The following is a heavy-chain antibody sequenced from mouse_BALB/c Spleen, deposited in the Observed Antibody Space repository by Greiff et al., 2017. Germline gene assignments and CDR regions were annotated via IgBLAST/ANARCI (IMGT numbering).Heavy chain of an antibody. CDR1: GFTFSSFG. CDR2: ISSGSSTI. J-gene: IGHJ4*01. CDR3: ARSSPVYAMDY. D-gene: IGHD1-1*01. Sequence: DVKLVESGGGLVQPGGSRTLSCAASGFTFSSFGMHWVRQAPEKGLEWVAYISSGSSTIYYADTVKGRFTISRDNPKNTLFLQMTSLRSEDTAMDHCARSSPVYAMDYWGQGTSVTVSS. V-gene: IGHV5-17*02.